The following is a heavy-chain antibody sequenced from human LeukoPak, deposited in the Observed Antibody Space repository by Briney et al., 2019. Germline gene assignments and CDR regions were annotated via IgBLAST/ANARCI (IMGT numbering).Heavy chain of an antibody. CDR3: AAEDDFLTGYYDFDY. J-gene: IGHJ4*02. CDR2: IVISNGNT. CDR1: GFTFARSA. D-gene: IGHD3-9*01. V-gene: IGHV1-58*01. Sequence: SVPVSFKASGFTFARSAVQWVRQARGQRPEWIGWIVISNGNTNYAQKFQERLTITRDMSTSTAYMELSSLRSEDTAVYYCAAEDDFLTGYYDFDYWGQGTVVTVSS.